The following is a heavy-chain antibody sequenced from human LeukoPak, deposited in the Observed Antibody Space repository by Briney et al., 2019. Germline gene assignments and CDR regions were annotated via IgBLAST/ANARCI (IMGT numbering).Heavy chain of an antibody. D-gene: IGHD3-22*01. V-gene: IGHV3-64D*06. Sequence: GGSLRLSCSASGFTFSDYAMHWVRQAPGKGLEYVSAISHNGGDTFYADSVKGRFTISRGNSKNTLYLQMSSLRAEDTAVYYCVKKGPFTMIEGFDYWGQGTLVTVSS. J-gene: IGHJ4*02. CDR2: ISHNGGDT. CDR3: VKKGPFTMIEGFDY. CDR1: GFTFSDYA.